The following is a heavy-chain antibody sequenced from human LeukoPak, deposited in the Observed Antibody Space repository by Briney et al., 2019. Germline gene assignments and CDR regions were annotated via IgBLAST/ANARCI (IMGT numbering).Heavy chain of an antibody. CDR2: IWYDGSNK. CDR3: AKDFRIGYSAHFDY. CDR1: GFTFSSYG. V-gene: IGHV3-33*06. Sequence: GGSLRLSCAASGFTFSSYGMHWVRQAPGKGLEWVAVIWYDGSNKYYADSVKGRFSISRDNSKNTLYLQMDSLRGEDTAVYYCAKDFRIGYSAHFDYWGQGALVTVSS. D-gene: IGHD2-21*01. J-gene: IGHJ4*02.